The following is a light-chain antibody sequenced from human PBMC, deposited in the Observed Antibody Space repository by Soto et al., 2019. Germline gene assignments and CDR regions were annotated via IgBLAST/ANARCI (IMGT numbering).Light chain of an antibody. CDR3: QQRSMWPLT. J-gene: IGKJ4*01. V-gene: IGKV3-11*01. CDR2: ETF. Sequence: EMVWTRAARTLSLSQGETATLSCRASQSVRNYLAWYQQKPGQAPRLLIYETFHRAIGIPARFSGSGSGTDFTLTISSLEPEDFAVYYCQQRSMWPLTFGRGTKVDI. CDR1: QSVRNY.